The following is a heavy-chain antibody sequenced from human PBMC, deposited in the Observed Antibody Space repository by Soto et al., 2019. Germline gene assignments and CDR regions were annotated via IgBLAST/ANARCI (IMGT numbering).Heavy chain of an antibody. V-gene: IGHV3-21*04. Sequence: GSLRLSCAASGFTFSSYAMSWVRQAPGKGLEWVSSISSSSSYIYYADSVKGRFTISRDNAKNSLYLQMNSLRAEDTAVYYCARGWGPEDSSSFLDYWGQGTLVTVSS. D-gene: IGHD6-6*01. CDR2: ISSSSSYI. CDR1: GFTFSSYA. J-gene: IGHJ4*02. CDR3: ARGWGPEDSSSFLDY.